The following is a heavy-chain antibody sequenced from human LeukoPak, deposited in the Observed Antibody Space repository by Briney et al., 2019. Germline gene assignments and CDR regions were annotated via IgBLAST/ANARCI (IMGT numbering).Heavy chain of an antibody. D-gene: IGHD2-2*01. CDR3: ASPALGYCSSTSCSRQSYYYYGMGV. J-gene: IGHJ6*02. V-gene: IGHV3-74*01. CDR1: GFTFSRYW. CDR2: INSDGSST. Sequence: GGSLRLSCAASGFTFSRYWMHWVRQAPGKGLVWVSRINSDGSSTSYADSVKGRFTISRDNAKNTLYLQMNSLRAEDTAVYYCASPALGYCSSTSCSRQSYYYYGMGVWGQGTTVTVSS.